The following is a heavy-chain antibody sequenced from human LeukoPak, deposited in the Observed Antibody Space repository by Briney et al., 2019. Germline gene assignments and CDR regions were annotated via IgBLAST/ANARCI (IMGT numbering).Heavy chain of an antibody. CDR2: IGPAGDT. V-gene: IGHV3-13*01. J-gene: IGHJ6*03. CDR3: ARDHCNGGRCYMDV. Sequence: PGGSLRLSCAASGSTFSTYDFHWVRQATGKGLEWVSAIGPAGDTYYQGSVRGRFTMSRENAKNSLYLQMNSLRAGDMAVYFCARDHCNGGRCYMDVWGKGTTVTVSS. D-gene: IGHD2-15*01. CDR1: GSTFSTYD.